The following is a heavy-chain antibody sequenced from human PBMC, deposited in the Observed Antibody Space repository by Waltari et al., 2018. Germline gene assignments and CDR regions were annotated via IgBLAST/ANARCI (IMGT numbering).Heavy chain of an antibody. Sequence: QVQLQQWGAGLLKPSETLSLTCAVYGGSFSGYYWSWIRQPPGKGLEWIGEINHSGSTNYNPSLKSRVTISVDTSKNQFSLKLSSVTAADTAVYYCARGVYGSGSYYPYYYYYMDVWGKGTTVTVSS. D-gene: IGHD3-10*01. J-gene: IGHJ6*03. CDR1: GGSFSGYY. V-gene: IGHV4-34*01. CDR2: INHSGST. CDR3: ARGVYGSGSYYPYYYYYMDV.